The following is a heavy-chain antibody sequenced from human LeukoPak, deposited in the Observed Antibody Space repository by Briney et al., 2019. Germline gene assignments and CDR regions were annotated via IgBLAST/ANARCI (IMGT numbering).Heavy chain of an antibody. CDR1: GFTFSTYS. Sequence: GGSLRLSCTASGFTFSTYSMNWVRQAPGKGLEWVASISDRGTYIYYADSVKGRFTISRDNAKNSLYLQMNSLRAEDTAVYYCANHLACGSTSCPPFDSWGQGTLVTVS. CDR2: ISDRGTYI. D-gene: IGHD2-2*01. J-gene: IGHJ4*02. V-gene: IGHV3-21*01. CDR3: ANHLACGSTSCPPFDS.